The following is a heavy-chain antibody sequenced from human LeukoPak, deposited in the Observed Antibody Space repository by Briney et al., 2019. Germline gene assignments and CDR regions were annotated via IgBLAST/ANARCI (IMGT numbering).Heavy chain of an antibody. CDR2: ISGSGRYT. CDR1: GFTFNSYA. V-gene: IGHV3-23*01. D-gene: IGHD3-22*01. Sequence: GGSLRLSCAASGFTFNSYAMSWVRHAPGKGLEWVSAISGSGRYTYFADSVKGRFTISRDNSKNTVYLQMSSLKAEDTAVYYCAKATGDDNGNYYAYWGQGTLVSVSS. CDR3: AKATGDDNGNYYAY. J-gene: IGHJ4*02.